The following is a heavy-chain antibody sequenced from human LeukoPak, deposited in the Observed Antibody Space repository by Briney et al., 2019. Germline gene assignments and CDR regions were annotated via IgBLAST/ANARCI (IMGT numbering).Heavy chain of an antibody. Sequence: SETLSLTCTVYGGSFSGYYWSWIRQPPGKGLEWIGEINHSGSTNYNPSLKSRVTISVDTSKNQFSLKLSSVTAADTAVYYCARGQGTVTTHWGQGTLVTVSS. V-gene: IGHV4-34*01. CDR2: INHSGST. J-gene: IGHJ4*02. D-gene: IGHD4-17*01. CDR1: GGSFSGYY. CDR3: ARGQGTVTTH.